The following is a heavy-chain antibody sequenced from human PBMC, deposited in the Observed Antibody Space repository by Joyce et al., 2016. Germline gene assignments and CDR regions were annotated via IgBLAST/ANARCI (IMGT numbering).Heavy chain of an antibody. CDR2: VKSKSQGGTT. D-gene: IGHD2-2*01. CDR3: VTGLCIGTACHWDDAFDV. J-gene: IGHJ3*01. CDR1: GFSFRNAW. Sequence: EVQLVESGGGLVKPGGSLRLSCAASGFSFRNAWVTWVRQARGKGRAWVGRVKSKSQGGTTDYAAPVKGRFTISRDESRDTAYLQMNSLKSEDTGVYFCVTGLCIGTACHWDDAFDVWGQGTMVTVSS. V-gene: IGHV3-15*01.